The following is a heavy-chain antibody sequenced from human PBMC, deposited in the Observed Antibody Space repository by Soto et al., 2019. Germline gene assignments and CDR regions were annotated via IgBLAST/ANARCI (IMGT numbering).Heavy chain of an antibody. J-gene: IGHJ6*02. Sequence: QVQLVESGGGVVQPGRSLRLSCAASGFTFSSYAMHWVRQAPGKGLEWVAVISYDGSNKYYADSVKGRFTISRDNSKNTLYLQMNSLRAEDTAVYYCAREMTQQGANRYGMDVWGQGTTVTVSS. D-gene: IGHD6-13*01. CDR1: GFTFSSYA. CDR3: AREMTQQGANRYGMDV. CDR2: ISYDGSNK. V-gene: IGHV3-30-3*01.